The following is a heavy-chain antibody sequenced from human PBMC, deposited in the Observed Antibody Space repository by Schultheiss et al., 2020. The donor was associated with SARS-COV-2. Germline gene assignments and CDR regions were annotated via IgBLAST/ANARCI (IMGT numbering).Heavy chain of an antibody. CDR3: ARVAYYYDSSGYQGLPVPNNAFDI. CDR2: ISAYNGNT. D-gene: IGHD3-22*01. V-gene: IGHV1-18*01. Sequence: ASVKVSCKASGYTFTSYGISWVRQAPGQGLEWMGWISAYNGNTNYAQKLQGRVTMTRDTSTSTVYMELSSLRSEDTAVYYCARVAYYYDSSGYQGLPVPNNAFDIWGQGTTVTVSS. J-gene: IGHJ3*02. CDR1: GYTFTSYG.